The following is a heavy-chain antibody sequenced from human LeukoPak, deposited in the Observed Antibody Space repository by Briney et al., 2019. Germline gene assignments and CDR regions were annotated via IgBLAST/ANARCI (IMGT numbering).Heavy chain of an antibody. V-gene: IGHV4-4*07. D-gene: IGHD1-20*01. CDR2: VFTSGST. J-gene: IGHJ5*02. CDR3: ARGSATYNWNDVSWFDP. CDR1: GASISSYSC. Sequence: SETLSLTCAVSGASISSYSCWSWIRRPAGKGLEWIGRVFTSGSTNYNPSLKSRVTISVDTSKNQFSLKLSSVTAADTAVYYCARGSATYNWNDVSWFDPWGQGTLVTVSS.